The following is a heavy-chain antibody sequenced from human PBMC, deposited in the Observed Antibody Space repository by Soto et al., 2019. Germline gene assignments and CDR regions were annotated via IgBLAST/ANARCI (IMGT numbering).Heavy chain of an antibody. CDR1: GFTFSSYA. V-gene: IGHV3-23*01. J-gene: IGHJ6*02. CDR2: ISGSGGST. CDR3: AKNKPSPDFWSGYYTGGALGGMDV. D-gene: IGHD3-3*01. Sequence: GSLRLSCAASGFTFSSYAMSWVRQAPGKGLEWVSAISGSGGSTYYADSVKGRFTISRDNSKNTLYLQMNSLRAEDTAVYYCAKNKPSPDFWSGYYTGGALGGMDVWGQGPTVTVSS.